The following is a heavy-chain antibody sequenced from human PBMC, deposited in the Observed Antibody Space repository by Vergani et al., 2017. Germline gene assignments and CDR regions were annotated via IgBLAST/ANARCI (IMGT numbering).Heavy chain of an antibody. CDR3: ARDLVAAAGSFDY. D-gene: IGHD6-13*01. J-gene: IGHJ4*02. Sequence: QVQLQESGPGLVKPSETLSLTCTVSGYAINSGYFWGWIRQPPGKGLEWIGYIYHGGSTYYNPSLRSRLTLSVDTSKNQFSLKVKSVTAADTAVYYCARDLVAAAGSFDYWGQGTLVSVSS. V-gene: IGHV4-38-2*02. CDR2: IYHGGST. CDR1: GYAINSGYF.